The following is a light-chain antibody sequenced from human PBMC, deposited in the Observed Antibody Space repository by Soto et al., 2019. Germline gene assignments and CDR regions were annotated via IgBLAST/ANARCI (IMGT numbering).Light chain of an antibody. CDR1: QSVSSN. CDR3: QHYYNWPRT. Sequence: EIVMTQSPATLSVSPGERATLSCRASQSVSSNLAWYQQKPGQAPRLLIFGASTRAPGLPARFRGRGTGPAFTLTISSLQSEDVAVYYCQHYYNWPRTFGQGTKVDIK. J-gene: IGKJ1*01. CDR2: GAS. V-gene: IGKV3-15*01.